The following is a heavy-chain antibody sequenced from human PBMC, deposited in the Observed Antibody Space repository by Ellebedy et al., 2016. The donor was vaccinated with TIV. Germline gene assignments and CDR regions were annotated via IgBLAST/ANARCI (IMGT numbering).Heavy chain of an antibody. CDR2: IIPILGIA. CDR3: ARNVKWERPSVSDY. V-gene: IGHV1-69*04. Sequence: SVKVSCXASGGTFSSYAISWVRQAPGQGLEWMGRIIPILGIANYAQKFQGRVTITADKSTSTAYMELSSLRAEDTAVYYCARNVKWERPSVSDYWGQGTLVTVSS. CDR1: GGTFSSYA. D-gene: IGHD1-26*01. J-gene: IGHJ4*02.